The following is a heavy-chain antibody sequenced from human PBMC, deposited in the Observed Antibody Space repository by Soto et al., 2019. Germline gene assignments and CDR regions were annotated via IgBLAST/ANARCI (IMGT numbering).Heavy chain of an antibody. V-gene: IGHV4-30-2*01. CDR3: ARAQFYSGSGNLNNLMFDS. CDR1: GGCLSRGGYS. CDR2: IYHSGTT. Sequence: NPSETRSLTCAVPGGCLSRGGYSWRWIRQPPGKGLEWIGYIYHSGTTLDYPSLKTRLTMSLDTSKNQFSLTLNSVTAADTAVYYCARAQFYSGSGNLNNLMFDSWGQGTQVTVSS. J-gene: IGHJ5*01. D-gene: IGHD3-10*01.